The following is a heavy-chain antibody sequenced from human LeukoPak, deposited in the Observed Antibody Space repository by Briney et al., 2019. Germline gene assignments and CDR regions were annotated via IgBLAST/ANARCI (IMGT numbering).Heavy chain of an antibody. V-gene: IGHV4-39*02. CDR1: GDSITTNSYW. J-gene: IGHJ5*02. D-gene: IGHD3-16*01. Sequence: SKTLSLTCSISGDSITTNSYWWGWIRPSPGKGLEWIGSIYSSGNSYYNPSLKSRATISTDTSKNHYSLSLTSVTAADTAVYYCARRGIWDLQIGNWFDPWGQGILVTVSS. CDR2: IYSSGNS. CDR3: ARRGIWDLQIGNWFDP.